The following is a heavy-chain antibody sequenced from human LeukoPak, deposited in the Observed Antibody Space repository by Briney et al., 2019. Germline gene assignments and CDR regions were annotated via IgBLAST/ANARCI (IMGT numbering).Heavy chain of an antibody. J-gene: IGHJ3*02. CDR2: ISDDGTRK. Sequence: GGSLRLSCAASGFTFSSYGIHWVRLAPGEGLEWVAVISDDGTRKYYADSVQGRFTISRDNSRNTLYLQMNSLRAEDMAVYYCAREFSGYAFDIWGQGTMVTVSS. CDR1: GFTFSSYG. V-gene: IGHV3-30*03. D-gene: IGHD5-12*01. CDR3: AREFSGYAFDI.